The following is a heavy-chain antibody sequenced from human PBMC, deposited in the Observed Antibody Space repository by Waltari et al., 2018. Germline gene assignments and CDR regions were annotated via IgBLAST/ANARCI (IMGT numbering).Heavy chain of an antibody. CDR1: GFTFSDYY. CDR2: ISSRGSSR. V-gene: IGHV3-11*04. CDR3: RPGSGGYYYYGMDV. D-gene: IGHD3-10*01. J-gene: IGHJ6*02. Sequence: QVQLVESGGGLVKPGGSLRLSCAASGFTFSDYYLSCIRQAPGKGLEWVSYISSRGSSRYYADSVKGRFTISRDNAKNSLQLQMNSLRAEDTAVYYCRPGSGGYYYYGMDVWGQGTTVTVSS.